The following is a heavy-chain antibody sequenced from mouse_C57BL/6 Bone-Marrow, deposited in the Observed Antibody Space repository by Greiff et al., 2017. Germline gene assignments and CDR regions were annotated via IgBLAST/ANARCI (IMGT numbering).Heavy chain of an antibody. CDR2: IDPENGDT. Sequence: VQLKQSGAELVRPGASVKLSCTASGFNIKDDYMHWVKQRPEQGLEWIGWIDPENGDTEYATKFQGKATITADPSSNTAYLQLSSLTSGDTAVYYCTTYYYGSSFFDYWGQGNTLTVSA. V-gene: IGHV14-4*01. D-gene: IGHD1-1*01. J-gene: IGHJ2*01. CDR3: TTYYYGSSFFDY. CDR1: GFNIKDDY.